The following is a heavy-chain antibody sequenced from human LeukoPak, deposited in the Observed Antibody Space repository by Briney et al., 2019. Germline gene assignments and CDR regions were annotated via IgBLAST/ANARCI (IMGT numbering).Heavy chain of an antibody. CDR2: IGTAGDT. V-gene: IGHV3-13*01. D-gene: IGHD3-16*01. J-gene: IGHJ4*02. CDR3: ARWASRWAMGFDY. CDR1: GFTFSSYD. Sequence: GGSLRLSCAASGFTFSSYDMHWVRQATGKGLEWVSAIGTAGDTYYPGSVKGRFTISRENAKNSLYLQMNSLRAGDTVVYYCARWASRWAMGFDYWGQGTLVTVSS.